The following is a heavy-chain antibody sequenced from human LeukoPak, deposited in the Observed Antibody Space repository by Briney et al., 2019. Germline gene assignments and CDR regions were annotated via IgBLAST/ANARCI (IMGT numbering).Heavy chain of an antibody. CDR2: ISGSGGST. V-gene: IGHV3-23*01. Sequence: GGSLRLSCTASGFTFSNSALTWVRQAPGKGLEWVSAISGSGGSTYYADSVKGRFTISRDNSKNTLYLQMNSLRAEDTAVYYCAKDPDIAYCGGDCYGAFDIWGQGTMVTVSS. CDR3: AKDPDIAYCGGDCYGAFDI. CDR1: GFTFSNSA. D-gene: IGHD2-21*01. J-gene: IGHJ3*02.